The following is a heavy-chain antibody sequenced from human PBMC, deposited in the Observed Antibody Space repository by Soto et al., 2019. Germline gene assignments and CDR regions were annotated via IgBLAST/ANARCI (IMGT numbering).Heavy chain of an antibody. Sequence: QVQLVESGGGVVQPGRSLRLSCAASGFTFSSYGMHWVRQAPGKGLEWVAVISYDGNNKYYADSVKGRFTISRDNFKNTLYLQMDSLRAEDTAMYYCAKDHLEPTVTTPSYGGQGTLVTVSS. V-gene: IGHV3-30*18. D-gene: IGHD4-17*01. CDR2: ISYDGNNK. CDR3: AKDHLEPTVTTPSY. J-gene: IGHJ4*02. CDR1: GFTFSSYG.